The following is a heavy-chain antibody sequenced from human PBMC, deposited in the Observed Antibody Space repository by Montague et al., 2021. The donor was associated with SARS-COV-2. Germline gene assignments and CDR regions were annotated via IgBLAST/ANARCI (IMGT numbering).Heavy chain of an antibody. Sequence: SETLSLTCAVYGGSFSGYYWSWIRQPSGKGLGWIGEINHSGSTNSNPSLKSRVTISVDTSKNQFSLKLSSVTAADTAVYYCARGYDYVWGSYRYLHWFDPWGQGTLVTVSS. CDR1: GGSFSGYY. J-gene: IGHJ5*02. CDR3: ARGYDYVWGSYRYLHWFDP. D-gene: IGHD3-16*02. CDR2: INHSGST. V-gene: IGHV4-34*01.